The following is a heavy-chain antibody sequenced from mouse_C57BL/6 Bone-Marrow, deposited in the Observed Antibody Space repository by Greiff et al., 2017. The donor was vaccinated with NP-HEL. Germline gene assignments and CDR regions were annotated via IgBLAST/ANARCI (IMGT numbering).Heavy chain of an antibody. J-gene: IGHJ2*01. V-gene: IGHV7-3*01. CDR2: IRNKANGYTT. Sequence: EVMLVESGGGLVQPGGSLSLSCAASGFTFTDYYMSWVRQPPGKALEWLGFIRNKANGYTTESSASVKGRFTISRDNSQSLLYLQMNALRAEDSATYYCARGLFLRPDYWGQGTTLTVSS. CDR1: GFTFTDYY. CDR3: ARGLFLRPDY. D-gene: IGHD1-1*01.